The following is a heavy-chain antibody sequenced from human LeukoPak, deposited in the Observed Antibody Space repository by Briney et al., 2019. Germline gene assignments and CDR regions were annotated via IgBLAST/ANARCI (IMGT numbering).Heavy chain of an antibody. V-gene: IGHV3-21*05. D-gene: IGHD3-10*01. J-gene: IGHJ4*02. Sequence: GGSLRLSCAASRFTFSTYGMSWVRQAPGKGLEWVSYISSNGSFIYYADSVKGRFTISRDNAKNSLYLQMNSLRAEDTAVYYCATQGSMVRGVLTPLEFDNWGQGTLVTVSS. CDR3: ATQGSMVRGVLTPLEFDN. CDR2: ISSNGSFI. CDR1: RFTFSTYG.